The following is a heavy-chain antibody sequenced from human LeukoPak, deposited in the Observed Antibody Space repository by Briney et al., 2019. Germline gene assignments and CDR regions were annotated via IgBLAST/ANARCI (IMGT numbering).Heavy chain of an antibody. CDR2: MNPNSGKA. D-gene: IGHD3-22*01. V-gene: IGHV1-8*03. CDR1: GHTVTSYD. CDR3: ARGLTLITPIGGY. Sequence: ASGKVSCKAAGHTVTSYDINGVRRAAGQGREWRRGMNPNSGKAGYAQKFKGRVNITRNTEIRTSYMELSSLRSEDTAVYYCARGLTLITPIGGYWGQGTLVTVSS. J-gene: IGHJ4*02.